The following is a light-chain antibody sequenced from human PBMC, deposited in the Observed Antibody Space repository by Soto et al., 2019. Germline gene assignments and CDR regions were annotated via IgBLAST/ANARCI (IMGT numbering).Light chain of an antibody. Sequence: EVVMTQSPATLSVTTGERATLSCRASQSVSSNLAWYQQKPGQAPRLLIYGASTRATGIPARFSGSGSGTEFTLTISSLQSEDFAVYYCQQYNNWLIT. CDR2: GAS. CDR1: QSVSSN. J-gene: IGKJ5*01. V-gene: IGKV3-15*01. CDR3: QQYNNWLIT.